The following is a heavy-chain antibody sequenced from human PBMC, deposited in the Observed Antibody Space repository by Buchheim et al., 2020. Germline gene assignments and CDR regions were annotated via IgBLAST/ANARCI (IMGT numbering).Heavy chain of an antibody. D-gene: IGHD3-10*01. Sequence: EVQLVVSGGGLVKPGGSLRLSCAASGFTFSAYNMNWVRQAPGKGLEWVSSISSGSSYIFYADSVKGRFTISRDNVKNSLYLQMNSLRAEDTAVYYCARDRGTENTPGLYWGQGTL. CDR2: ISSGSSYI. CDR1: GFTFSAYN. CDR3: ARDRGTENTPGLY. J-gene: IGHJ4*02. V-gene: IGHV3-21*06.